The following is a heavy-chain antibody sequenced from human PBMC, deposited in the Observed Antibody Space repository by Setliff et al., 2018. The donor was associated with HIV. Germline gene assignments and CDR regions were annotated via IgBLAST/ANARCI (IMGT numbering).Heavy chain of an antibody. J-gene: IGHJ4*02. CDR1: AYSIGSSYS. D-gene: IGHD5-18*01. CDR2: IYRTGRP. V-gene: IGHV4-38-2*02. Sequence: SETLSLTCTVSAYSIGSSYSWGWIRQSPGKGLEWIANIYRTGRPFYNPSLQSRVTISVDTSKNQFSLKLTSVTAADTAVYYCATADYIYGRNVFDYWGQGSLVTVS. CDR3: ATADYIYGRNVFDY.